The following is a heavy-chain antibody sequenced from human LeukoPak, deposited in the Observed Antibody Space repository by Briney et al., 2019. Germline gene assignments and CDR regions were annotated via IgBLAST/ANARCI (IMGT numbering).Heavy chain of an antibody. J-gene: IGHJ6*02. CDR2: INAGNGNT. CDR3: ARDLYEWLDQDYYYGMDV. Sequence: ASVKVSCKASGYTFTSYAMHWVRQAPGQRLEWMGWINAGNGNTKYSQKFQGRVTITRDTSASTAYMELSSLRSEDTAVYYCARDLYEWLDQDYYYGMDVWGQGTTVTVSS. D-gene: IGHD6-19*01. CDR1: GYTFTSYA. V-gene: IGHV1-3*01.